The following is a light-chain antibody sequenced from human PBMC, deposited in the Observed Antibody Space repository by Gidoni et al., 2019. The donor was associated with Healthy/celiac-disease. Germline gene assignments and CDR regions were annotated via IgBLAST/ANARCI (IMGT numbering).Light chain of an antibody. CDR2: GKN. CDR3: NSRDSSGNQRV. V-gene: IGLV3-19*01. Sequence: SSELTHDPALSVALGQTVRITCQGDSLRSYYASWYQQKPGQAPGLVIYGKNNRPSGIPDRFFGSSSGNTASLTITGAQAEDEADYYCNSRDSSGNQRVFGGGTKLTVL. CDR1: SLRSYY. J-gene: IGLJ3*02.